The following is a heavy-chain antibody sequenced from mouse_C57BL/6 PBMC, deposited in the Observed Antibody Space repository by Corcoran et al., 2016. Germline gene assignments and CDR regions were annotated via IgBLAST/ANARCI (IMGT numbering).Heavy chain of an antibody. J-gene: IGHJ3*01. D-gene: IGHD1-1*01. CDR3: GREASPYYYGSSRWFAY. CDR1: GYTFTDYY. CDR2: INPNNGGT. V-gene: IGHV1-26*01. Sequence: EVQLQQSGPELVKPGASVKISCKASGYTFTDYYMHWVKQSQGKSLGWIGDINPNNGGTSYNQKFKGKATLTVDKSSSTAYMELRSLTSEDSAVYYCGREASPYYYGSSRWFAYWGQGTLFTVSA.